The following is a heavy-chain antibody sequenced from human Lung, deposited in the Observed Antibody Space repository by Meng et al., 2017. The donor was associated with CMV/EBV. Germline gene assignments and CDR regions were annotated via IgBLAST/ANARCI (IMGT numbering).Heavy chain of an antibody. CDR3: TRDPHCSSASCLKFDP. J-gene: IGHJ5*02. Sequence: SETLSLTCTVSGDSISSSNYYWAWIRQPPGKGLEWIVSMHHSGTTYYNSSLKSRVIMSLDTSRNQFSLELNSVTAADTAVYYCTRDPHCSSASCLKFDPWGQGTLVXVSS. V-gene: IGHV4-39*07. CDR1: GDSISSSNYY. D-gene: IGHD2-2*01. CDR2: MHHSGTT.